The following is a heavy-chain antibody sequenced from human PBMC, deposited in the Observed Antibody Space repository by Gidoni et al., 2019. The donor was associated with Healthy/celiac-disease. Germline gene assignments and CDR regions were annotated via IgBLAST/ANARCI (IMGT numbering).Heavy chain of an antibody. Sequence: VQLVAAGGGCVQPGRSLSLSCAASGVTFDDYAMHWVRQAPGKGLEWVSGISWNSGSIGYADSVKGRFTISRDNAKNSLYLQMNSLRAEDTALYYCAKEAEYYDFWSGSLDYWGQGTLVTVSS. CDR2: ISWNSGSI. V-gene: IGHV3-9*01. CDR3: AKEAEYYDFWSGSLDY. CDR1: GVTFDDYA. J-gene: IGHJ4*02. D-gene: IGHD3-3*01.